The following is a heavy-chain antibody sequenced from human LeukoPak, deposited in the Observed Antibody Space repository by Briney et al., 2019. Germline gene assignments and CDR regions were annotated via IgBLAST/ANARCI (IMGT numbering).Heavy chain of an antibody. CDR1: GYTFTSYA. CDR3: ARGEYGSGSYLNWFDP. V-gene: IGHV7-4-1*02. Sequence: ASVKVSCKASGYTFTSYAMNWVRQAPGQGLEWMGWINTNTGNPTYAQGFTGRFVFSLDTSVSTAYLQISSLKAEDTAVYCCARGEYGSGSYLNWFDPWGQGTLVTVSS. J-gene: IGHJ5*02. CDR2: INTNTGNP. D-gene: IGHD3-10*01.